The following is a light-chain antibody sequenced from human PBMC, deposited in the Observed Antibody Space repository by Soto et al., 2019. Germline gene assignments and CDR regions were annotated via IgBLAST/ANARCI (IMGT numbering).Light chain of an antibody. J-gene: IGKJ1*01. Sequence: DIQMTQSPSSLSASVGDRVTITCRASQSISSWLAWYQQKPGKAPKLLIYMASNLQSGVPSRFGGAGSGTEFTLTISSLQPDDSATYYCQHYSLYSPWTFGQGTKVDIK. V-gene: IGKV1-5*03. CDR3: QHYSLYSPWT. CDR2: MAS. CDR1: QSISSW.